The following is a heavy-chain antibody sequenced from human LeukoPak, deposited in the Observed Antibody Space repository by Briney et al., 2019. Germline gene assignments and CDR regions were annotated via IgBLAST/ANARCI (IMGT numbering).Heavy chain of an antibody. D-gene: IGHD3-10*01. J-gene: IGHJ4*02. CDR1: GFTFSSYS. Sequence: GGSLRVSCAASGFTFSSYSMNWVRQAPGNGVEWVSSISSITSYIYYADSVKGRFTISRDNAKNSLYLQMNSLRAEDTAVYYCARGKKHYYGSGSYSLHFDYWGQGTLVTVSS. CDR3: ARGKKHYYGSGSYSLHFDY. CDR2: ISSITSYI. V-gene: IGHV3-21*01.